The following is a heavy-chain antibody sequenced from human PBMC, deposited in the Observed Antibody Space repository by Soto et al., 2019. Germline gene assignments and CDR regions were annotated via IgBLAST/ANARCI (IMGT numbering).Heavy chain of an antibody. Sequence: SETLSLTCTVSGGSISSYYWSWIRQPPGKGLEWIGYIYYSGSTNYNPSLKSRVTISVDTSKNQFSLKLSSVTAADTAVYYCARVGPYYDFWSGYRPYNWFDPWGQGTLVTVSS. D-gene: IGHD3-3*01. J-gene: IGHJ5*02. CDR2: IYYSGST. CDR3: ARVGPYYDFWSGYRPYNWFDP. CDR1: GGSISSYY. V-gene: IGHV4-59*01.